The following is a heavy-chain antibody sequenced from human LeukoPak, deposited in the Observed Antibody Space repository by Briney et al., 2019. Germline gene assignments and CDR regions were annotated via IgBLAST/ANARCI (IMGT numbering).Heavy chain of an antibody. CDR3: ARDGSGNYGDY. CDR1: GGTFGSYA. V-gene: IGHV1-69*04. Sequence: SVKVSCKASGGTFGSYAISWVRQAPGQGLEWMGRIIPILGIANYAQKFQGRVTITADKSTSTAYMELSSLRSEDTAVYYCARDGSGNYGDYWGQGTLVTVSS. J-gene: IGHJ4*02. D-gene: IGHD1-26*01. CDR2: IIPILGIA.